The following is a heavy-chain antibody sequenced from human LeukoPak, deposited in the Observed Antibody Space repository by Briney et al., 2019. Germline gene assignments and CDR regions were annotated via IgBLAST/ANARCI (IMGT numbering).Heavy chain of an antibody. D-gene: IGHD6-6*01. V-gene: IGHV3-23*01. J-gene: IGHJ4*02. CDR3: VKISEGMYSSSSLTFDY. CDR1: GFTFSGYA. Sequence: PGGSLRLSCAASGFTFSGYAMSRVRQAPGKGLEWVSAISGSGGSTYYADSVKGRFTISRDNSKNTLYLQMNSLRAEDTAVYYCVKISEGMYSSSSLTFDYWGQGTLVTVSS. CDR2: ISGSGGST.